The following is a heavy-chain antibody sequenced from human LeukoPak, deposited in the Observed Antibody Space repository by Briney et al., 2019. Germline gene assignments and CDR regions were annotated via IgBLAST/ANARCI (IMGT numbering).Heavy chain of an antibody. CDR2: ISGSGGST. J-gene: IGHJ5*02. CDR1: GFTFSSYA. Sequence: GESLKISCAASGFTFSSYAMSWVRQAPGKGLEWVSAISGSGGSTYYADSVKGRFTISRDNSKNTLYLQMNSLRAEDTAVYYCAKDRDRVGATEGWFDPWGQGTLVTVSS. D-gene: IGHD1-26*01. CDR3: AKDRDRVGATEGWFDP. V-gene: IGHV3-23*01.